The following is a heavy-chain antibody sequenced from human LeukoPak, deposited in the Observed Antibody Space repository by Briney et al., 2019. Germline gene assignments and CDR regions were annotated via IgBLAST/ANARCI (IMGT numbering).Heavy chain of an antibody. CDR1: GFTFSSYT. D-gene: IGHD6-13*01. V-gene: IGHV3-21*01. CDR3: AKGPGYSSSWYGRTADDY. Sequence: GGSLRLSCAASGFTFSSYTMNWVRQAPGKGLEWVSIISSGSSYIHYADSVKGRFTISRDNAKNSLYLQMNSLRAEDTAVYYCAKGPGYSSSWYGRTADDYWGQGTLVTVSS. J-gene: IGHJ4*02. CDR2: ISSGSSYI.